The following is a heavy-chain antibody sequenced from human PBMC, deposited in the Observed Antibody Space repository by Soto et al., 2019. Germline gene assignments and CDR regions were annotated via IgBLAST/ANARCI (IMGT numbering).Heavy chain of an antibody. CDR1: GGSISSGGYY. D-gene: IGHD3-10*01. CDR2: IYHSGST. J-gene: IGHJ4*02. CDR3: ALGVRGIFDY. V-gene: IGHV4-31*09. Sequence: PSETLSLTCTFSGGSISSGGYYWSWIRQHPGKGLEWIGEIYHSGSTNYNPSLKSRVTISVDKSKNQFSLKLSSVTAADTAVYYCALGVRGIFDYWGQGTLVTVSS.